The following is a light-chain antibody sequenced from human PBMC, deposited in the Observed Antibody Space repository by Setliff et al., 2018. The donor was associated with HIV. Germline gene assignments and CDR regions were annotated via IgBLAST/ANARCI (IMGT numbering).Light chain of an antibody. J-gene: IGLJ1*01. CDR1: SPNIGAGYD. Sequence: QSVLTQPPSVSGAPGRRVTISCTGTSPNIGAGYDVHWYQQLPGTAPKLLIYGNNNRPSGVPNRFSGSSSGSSASLAITGLQAEDEADYYCQSYDSSLSAVFGTGTKVTV. CDR3: QSYDSSLSAV. V-gene: IGLV1-40*01. CDR2: GNN.